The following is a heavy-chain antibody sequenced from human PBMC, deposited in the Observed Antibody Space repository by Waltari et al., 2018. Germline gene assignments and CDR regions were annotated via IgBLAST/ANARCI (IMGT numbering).Heavy chain of an antibody. Sequence: KVSCKASGGTFSSYAISWVRQAPGQGLEWMGGIIPIFGTANYAQKFQGRVTITADESTSTAYMELSSLRSEDTAVYYCARVVGSLQDEYYFDYWVQGTLVTVSS. J-gene: IGHJ4*02. CDR1: GGTFSSYA. CDR3: ARVVGSLQDEYYFDY. V-gene: IGHV1-69*01. D-gene: IGHD3-10*01. CDR2: IIPIFGTA.